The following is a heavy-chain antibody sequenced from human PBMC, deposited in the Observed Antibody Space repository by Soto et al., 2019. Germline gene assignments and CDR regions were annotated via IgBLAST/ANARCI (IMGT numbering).Heavy chain of an antibody. CDR3: ARERVDYGDYFDC. V-gene: IGHV4-59*01. D-gene: IGHD4-17*01. Sequence: SETLSLTCTVSGGSISGSYWTWIRQPPGKGLEWIGYIYYSGSTNYNPSLKSRVTISVDTSKNQFSLKLSSVTAADTAVYYCARERVDYGDYFDCWGQGTLVTAPQ. J-gene: IGHJ4*02. CDR2: IYYSGST. CDR1: GGSISGSY.